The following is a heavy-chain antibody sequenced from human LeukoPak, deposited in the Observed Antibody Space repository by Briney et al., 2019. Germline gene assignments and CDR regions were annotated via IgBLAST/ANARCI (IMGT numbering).Heavy chain of an antibody. CDR1: GFTFSSYG. D-gene: IGHD3-22*01. CDR3: AKGGRYYYDSSGSYFDY. J-gene: IGHJ4*02. Sequence: PGGSLRLSCAASGFTFSSYGMHWVRQAPGKGLEWVAVISYDGSNEYYADSVKGRFTISRDNSKNTLYLQMNSLRAEDTAVYYCAKGGRYYYDSSGSYFDYWGQGTLVTVSS. CDR2: ISYDGSNE. V-gene: IGHV3-30*18.